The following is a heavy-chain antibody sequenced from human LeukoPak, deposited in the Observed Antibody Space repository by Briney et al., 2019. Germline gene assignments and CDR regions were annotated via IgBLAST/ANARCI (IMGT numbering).Heavy chain of an antibody. D-gene: IGHD2-15*01. CDR2: IYDSGIT. Sequence: SETLSLTCIVSGGSISSYHWSWIRQPPGKGLEWIGYIYDSGITSYNPSLKSRVSISVDTSKNQFSLNLSPVTAADTAVYYCARAPFGSGPYLAFDFWGQGTLVAVSS. V-gene: IGHV4-59*01. CDR1: GGSISSYH. J-gene: IGHJ4*02. CDR3: ARAPFGSGPYLAFDF.